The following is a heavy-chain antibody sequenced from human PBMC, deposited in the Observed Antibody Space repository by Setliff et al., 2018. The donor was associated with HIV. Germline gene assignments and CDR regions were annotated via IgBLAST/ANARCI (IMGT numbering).Heavy chain of an antibody. CDR3: VRGYCSSTTCYDDYYYMDV. Sequence: SETLSLTCTVSGGSISGHYRSWIRQPPGKGLEWIAYIFYTGSTNYNPSLKSRVTISVDTSKNQFFLKLSSVTAADTAVYYCVRGYCSSTTCYDDYYYMDVWGKGSTVTVSS. J-gene: IGHJ6*03. D-gene: IGHD2-2*01. CDR1: GGSISGHY. V-gene: IGHV4-59*11. CDR2: IFYTGST.